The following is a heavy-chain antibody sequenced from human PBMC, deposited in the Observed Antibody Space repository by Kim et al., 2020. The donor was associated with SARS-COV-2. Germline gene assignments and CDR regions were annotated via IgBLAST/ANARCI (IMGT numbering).Heavy chain of an antibody. Sequence: YAASVKGRFTISRANSKNTLYLQMNSLRAEDTAVYYCAKDPNDSSGYYDYWGQGTLVTVSS. D-gene: IGHD3-22*01. CDR3: AKDPNDSSGYYDY. V-gene: IGHV3-30*02. J-gene: IGHJ4*02.